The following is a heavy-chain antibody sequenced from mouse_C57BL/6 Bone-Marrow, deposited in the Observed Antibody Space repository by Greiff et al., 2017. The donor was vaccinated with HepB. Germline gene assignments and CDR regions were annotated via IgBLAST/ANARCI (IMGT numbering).Heavy chain of an antibody. CDR2: ISNGGGST. J-gene: IGHJ2*01. V-gene: IGHV5-12*01. CDR1: GFTFSDYY. Sequence: EVHLVESGGGLVQPGGSLKLSCAASGFTFSDYYMYWVRQTPEKRLEWVAYISNGGGSTYYPDTVKGRFTISRDNAKKTLYLQMSRLKSEDTAMYYCARLGFDYWGQGTTLTVSS. CDR3: ARLGFDY.